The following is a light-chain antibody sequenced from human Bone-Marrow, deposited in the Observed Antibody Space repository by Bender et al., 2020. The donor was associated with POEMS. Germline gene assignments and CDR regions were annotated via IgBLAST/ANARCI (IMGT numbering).Light chain of an antibody. CDR1: NNDIGGYNY. CDR2: DVV. V-gene: IGLV2-14*03. J-gene: IGLJ1*01. Sequence: QSALTQPASMSGSPGQWITISCTGTNNDIGGYNYVSWYQQHPGKAPKLLIYDVVSRPSGVSSRFSGSKSGNTASLSISGLLPEDEADYYCASYGVGVTPCYVFGTGTKVTVL. CDR3: ASYGVGVTPCYV.